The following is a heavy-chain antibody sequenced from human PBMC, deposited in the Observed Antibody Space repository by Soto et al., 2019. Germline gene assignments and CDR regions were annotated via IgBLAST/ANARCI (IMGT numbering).Heavy chain of an antibody. D-gene: IGHD3-22*01. V-gene: IGHV4-31*02. CDR3: ARDMDYYDSSGYNTWFDP. J-gene: IGHJ5*02. CDR1: GGSISSGGYY. Sequence: SGTLSLTCTVSGGSISSGGYYWSWIRQHPGKGLEWIGYIYYSGSTYYNPSLKSRVTISVDTSKNQFSLKLSSVTAADTAVYYCARDMDYYDSSGYNTWFDPWGQGTLVTVSS. CDR2: IYYSGST.